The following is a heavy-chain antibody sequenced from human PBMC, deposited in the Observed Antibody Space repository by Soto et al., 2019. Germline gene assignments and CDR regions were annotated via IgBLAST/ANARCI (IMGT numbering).Heavy chain of an antibody. V-gene: IGHV2-5*02. CDR2: IYWDDDK. CDR1: GFSLSTSGVG. D-gene: IGHD4-17*01. J-gene: IGHJ2*01. CDR3: AHIPAPYSYDGDYYWYFER. Sequence: QITLKESGPTLVQPTQTLPLTCTFSGFSLSTSGVGVGWIRQPLGMALEWLAFIYWDDDKRYSPSLKSRLTITKDTSKNQVVLTTTNMDPVDTATYDCAHIPAPYSYDGDYYWYFERWGRGTLVTVSS.